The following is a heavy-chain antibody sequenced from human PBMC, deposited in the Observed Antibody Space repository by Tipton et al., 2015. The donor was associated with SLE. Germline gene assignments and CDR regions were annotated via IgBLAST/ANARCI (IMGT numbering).Heavy chain of an antibody. CDR1: DSSISSNF. Sequence: TLSLTCIVSDSSISSNFWSWIRQSPGKRLEWIGYSDDIGSTNYNPSLKGRVTISVDTSKNRFSLQMRSVTAADTAVYYCARNFPPDYWGQGALVAVSS. V-gene: IGHV4-59*01. J-gene: IGHJ4*02. CDR2: SDDIGST. CDR3: ARNFPPDY.